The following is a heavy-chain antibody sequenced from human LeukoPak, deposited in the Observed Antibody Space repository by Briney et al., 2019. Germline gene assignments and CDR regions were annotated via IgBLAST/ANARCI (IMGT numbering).Heavy chain of an antibody. CDR1: GGSISSYY. V-gene: IGHV4-59*08. Sequence: SETLSLTCTVSGGSISSYYWSWIRQPPGKGLEWLGYIYYSGSTNYNPSLKSRVTISVDTSKNQFSLKLSSATAADTAVYYCARLLNYDYVWGSYRLFDYWGQGTLVTVSS. D-gene: IGHD3-16*02. CDR3: ARLLNYDYVWGSYRLFDY. CDR2: IYYSGST. J-gene: IGHJ4*02.